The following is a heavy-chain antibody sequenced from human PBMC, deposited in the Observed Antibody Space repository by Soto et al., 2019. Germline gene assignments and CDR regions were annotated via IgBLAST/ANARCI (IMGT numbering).Heavy chain of an antibody. CDR3: AKDHVGGDFTN. J-gene: IGHJ4*02. D-gene: IGHD4-17*01. CDR1: GFTFSSYG. V-gene: IGHV3-30*18. Sequence: QVQLVESGGGVVQPGRSLRLSCAASGFTFSSYGMHWVRQAPGKGLEWVAVISYDGSNKYYADSVKGRFTISRDNSKNTLYLQMNSLRAEDTAVYYCAKDHVGGDFTNWGQGTLVTLSS. CDR2: ISYDGSNK.